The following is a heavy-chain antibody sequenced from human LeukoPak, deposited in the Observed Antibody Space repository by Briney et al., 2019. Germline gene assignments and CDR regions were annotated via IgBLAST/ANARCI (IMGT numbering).Heavy chain of an antibody. J-gene: IGHJ5*02. CDR1: GGSISSYY. CDR3: ARVLRDYYDSSGYYYEGNWFDP. Sequence: SETLSLTCTVSGGSISSYYWSWIRQHPGKGLEWIGYIYYSGSTYYNPSLKSRVTISVDTSKNQFSLKLSSVTAADTAVYYCARVLRDYYDSSGYYYEGNWFDPWGQGTLVTVSS. D-gene: IGHD3-22*01. V-gene: IGHV4-59*06. CDR2: IYYSGST.